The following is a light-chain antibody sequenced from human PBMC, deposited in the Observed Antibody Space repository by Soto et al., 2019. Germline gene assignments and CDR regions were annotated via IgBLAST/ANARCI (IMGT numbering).Light chain of an antibody. CDR3: QQYDSSPLT. CDR1: QSVDTNY. J-gene: IGKJ4*01. V-gene: IGKV3-20*01. Sequence: EIVLTQSPGTVSWSPGERATVSCRSSQSVDTNYLAWYHQKPCQAPRVLIYDASIRATGIPDRFSGSGYGTDFTLTISRLETEDSAVYYCQQYDSSPLTFGGGTKV. CDR2: DAS.